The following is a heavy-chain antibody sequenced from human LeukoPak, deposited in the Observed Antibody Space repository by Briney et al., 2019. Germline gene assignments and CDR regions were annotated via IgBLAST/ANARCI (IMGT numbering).Heavy chain of an antibody. CDR3: AGASYDSSGVH. D-gene: IGHD3-22*01. CDR1: GGSISSYY. Sequence: PSETLSLTCTVSGGSISSYYWSWIRQPPGKGLEWVGYIYYSGSTNYNPSLKSRVTISVDTSKDQFSLKLTSVTAADTAVYYCAGASYDSSGVHWGQGTLVTVSS. CDR2: IYYSGST. V-gene: IGHV4-59*01. J-gene: IGHJ4*02.